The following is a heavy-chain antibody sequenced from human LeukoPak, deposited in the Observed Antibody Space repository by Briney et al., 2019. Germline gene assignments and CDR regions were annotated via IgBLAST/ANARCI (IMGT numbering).Heavy chain of an antibody. J-gene: IGHJ4*02. CDR1: GGSISSYY. CDR3: ARVTGYMIEDYFDY. V-gene: IGHV4-59*01. D-gene: IGHD3-22*01. CDR2: IYYSGST. Sequence: PSETLSLTCTVSGGSISSYYWSWIRQPPGKGLEWIGYIYYSGSTNYNPSLKSRVTISVDTSKNQFSLKLRSVTAADTAVYYCARVTGYMIEDYFDYWGQGTLVTVSS.